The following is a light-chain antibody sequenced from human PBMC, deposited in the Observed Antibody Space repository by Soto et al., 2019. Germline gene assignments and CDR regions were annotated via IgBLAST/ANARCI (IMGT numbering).Light chain of an antibody. CDR1: SSDVGAYNY. CDR3: YSCSRSSGTRYV. Sequence: QSALTQPASVSGSPGQAITSSCTGTSSDVGAYNYVSWYQQHPGQAPKLMIYDVSNRPSGVSDRFSGSKSGNTASLTISGLQAEDEADYYCYSCSRSSGTRYVFGTGTKLTVL. J-gene: IGLJ1*01. V-gene: IGLV2-14*03. CDR2: DVS.